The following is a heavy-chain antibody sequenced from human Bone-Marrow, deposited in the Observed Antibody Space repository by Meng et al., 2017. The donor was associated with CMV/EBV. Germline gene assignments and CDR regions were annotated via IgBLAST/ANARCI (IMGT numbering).Heavy chain of an antibody. CDR1: GGSISSYY. V-gene: IGHV4-59*12. D-gene: IGHD2-2*01. Sequence: SDTLSLTCTVSGGSISSYYWSWIRQPPGKGLEWIGYIYYSGSTNYNPSLKSRVTISVDTSKNQFSLKLSSVTAADTAVYYCARGRVPAALFDYWGQGTLVTVSS. CDR3: ARGRVPAALFDY. CDR2: IYYSGST. J-gene: IGHJ4*02.